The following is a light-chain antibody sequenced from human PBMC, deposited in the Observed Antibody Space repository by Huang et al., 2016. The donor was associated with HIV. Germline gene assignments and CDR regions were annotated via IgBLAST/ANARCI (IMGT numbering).Light chain of an antibody. J-gene: IGKJ1*01. CDR3: LQYNDWWT. V-gene: IGKV3-15*01. CDR2: SAS. Sequence: EILMTQSPATLSVSPGEGATLSCRASESVGTNLAWFQQKPGPAPRLLIYSASTRATGFPARFSGSGSGTEFTLTISSLQSEDFAVYYCLQYNDWWTFGRGTKVEIK. CDR1: ESVGTN.